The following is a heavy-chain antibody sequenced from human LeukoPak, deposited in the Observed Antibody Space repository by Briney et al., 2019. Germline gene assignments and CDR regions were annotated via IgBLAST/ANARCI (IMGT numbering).Heavy chain of an antibody. CDR2: IFYSGST. Sequence: SETLSLTCTVSDASISVSNYYWSWIRQPPGKGLEWIGNIFYSGSTNYNPSLKSRVTISLDTSKNQFSLKLTSVSAADTAVYYCAREGGSYYHWFDPWGQGTLVTVSS. CDR1: DASISVSNYY. CDR3: AREGGSYYHWFDP. V-gene: IGHV4-61*01. J-gene: IGHJ5*02. D-gene: IGHD1-26*01.